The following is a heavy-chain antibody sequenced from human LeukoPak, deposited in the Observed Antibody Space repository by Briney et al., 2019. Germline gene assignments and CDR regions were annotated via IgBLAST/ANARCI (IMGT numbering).Heavy chain of an antibody. CDR3: AKAVVGAVAFDY. D-gene: IGHD1-26*01. CDR1: GFTFSNYA. CDR2: ITGSGGGT. V-gene: IGHV3-23*01. J-gene: IGHJ4*01. Sequence: GGSLRLSCAASGFTFSNYALTWVRQAPGGGLEWVSTITGSGGGTSYADSVKGRFTISRVNSKNTLYLQMNSLRAEDTAVYYCAKAVVGAVAFDYWGHGTLVTVSS.